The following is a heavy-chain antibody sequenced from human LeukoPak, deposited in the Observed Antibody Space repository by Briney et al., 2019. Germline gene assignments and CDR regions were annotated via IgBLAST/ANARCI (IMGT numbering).Heavy chain of an antibody. CDR3: ARGRVTMVRGVIFDY. J-gene: IGHJ4*02. D-gene: IGHD3-10*01. CDR2: INHSGST. Sequence: SETLSLTCAVYGGSFSGYYWSWVRQPPGKGLEWIGEINHSGSTNYNPSLKSRVTISVDTSKNQFSLKLSSVTAADTAVYYCARGRVTMVRGVIFDYWGQGTLVTVSS. V-gene: IGHV4-34*01. CDR1: GGSFSGYY.